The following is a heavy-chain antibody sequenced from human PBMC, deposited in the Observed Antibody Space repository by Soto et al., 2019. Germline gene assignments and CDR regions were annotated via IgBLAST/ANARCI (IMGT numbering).Heavy chain of an antibody. D-gene: IGHD1-1*01. CDR1: GFTFSSYW. V-gene: IGHV3-74*01. CDR3: ASGLRGFDTTHSYGMYV. Sequence: EVQLVESGGGLVQPGGSLRLSCAASGFTFSSYWMHWVRQAPGKGLVWVSRINSDGSSTSCADSVKGRFTISRDNAKNTPYLQLHSLSAEDTAVYYCASGLRGFDTTHSYGMYVWGQGTTVTVSS. J-gene: IGHJ6*02. CDR2: INSDGSST.